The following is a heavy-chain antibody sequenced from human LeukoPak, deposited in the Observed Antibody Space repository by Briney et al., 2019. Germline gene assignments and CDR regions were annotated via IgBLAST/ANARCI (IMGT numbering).Heavy chain of an antibody. CDR2: ISSSSSYI. V-gene: IGHV3-21*01. CDR3: AQSFYSGSFDY. J-gene: IGHJ4*02. Sequence: GGSLRLSCAASGFTFDDYAMHWVRQAPGKGLEWVSSISSSSSYIYYADSVKGRFTISRDNAKNSLYLQMNSLRAEDTAVYYCAQSFYSGSFDYWGQGTLVTVSS. D-gene: IGHD3-10*01. CDR1: GFTFDDYA.